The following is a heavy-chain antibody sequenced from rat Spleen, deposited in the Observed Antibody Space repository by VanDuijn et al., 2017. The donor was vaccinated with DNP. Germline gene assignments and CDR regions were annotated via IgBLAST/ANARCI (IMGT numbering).Heavy chain of an antibody. V-gene: IGHV5-22*01. D-gene: IGHD1-1*01. J-gene: IGHJ4*01. Sequence: EVQLVESGGGLVQPGRSLKLSCAASGFTFSDYYMAWVRQAPKKGLEWVASISYEGSSTYYGDSVKGRFTISRDNAKSTLYLQMNSLRSEDTATYYCARQGVYYYSGDDYAWDAWGQGTSVTVSS. CDR2: ISYEGSST. CDR3: ARQGVYYYSGDDYAWDA. CDR1: GFTFSDYY.